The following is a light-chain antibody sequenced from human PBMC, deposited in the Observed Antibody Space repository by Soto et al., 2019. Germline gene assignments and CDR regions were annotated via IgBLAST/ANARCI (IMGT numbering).Light chain of an antibody. Sequence: EIVLTQSPGTLSLSPGERATLSCGASQSVSSTYLAWYQQKPGQAPRLLIYGASSRATGIPDRFSGSGSGTDFTLTISRLEPEDFAVYYCQQYFSSRTFGQGTKVDIK. CDR2: GAS. CDR3: QQYFSSRT. CDR1: QSVSSTY. V-gene: IGKV3-20*01. J-gene: IGKJ1*01.